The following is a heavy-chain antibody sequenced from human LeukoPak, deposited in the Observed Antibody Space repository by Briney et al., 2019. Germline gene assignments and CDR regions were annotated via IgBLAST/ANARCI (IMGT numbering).Heavy chain of an antibody. D-gene: IGHD1-1*01. CDR1: GYTFTSDG. J-gene: IGHJ4*02. CDR3: ARDLPTTGTTLFDY. Sequence: ASVKVSCKASGYTFTSDGISWVRQAPGQGREWMGWISAYNGNTNYAQKLQGRVTMTTDTSTSTAYMELRSLRSADTAVYYCARDLPTTGTTLFDYWGQGTLVTVSS. CDR2: ISAYNGNT. V-gene: IGHV1-18*01.